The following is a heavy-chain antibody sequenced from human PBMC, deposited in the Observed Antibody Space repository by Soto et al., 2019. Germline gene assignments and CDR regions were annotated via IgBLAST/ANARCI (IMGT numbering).Heavy chain of an antibody. CDR2: IRGDNGDT. D-gene: IGHD2-8*01. J-gene: IGHJ4*02. CDR1: GFTLSSHG. Sequence: ASVKVSCKASGFTLSSHGISWVRQAPGQGLEWMGWIRGDNGDTNNAQKFQGRITMTTDTFTDTAYMELRSLRSDDTAVYYCARDLRGSCTTDECFYFDLWGQGSMVTFYS. CDR3: ARDLRGSCTTDECFYFDL. V-gene: IGHV1-18*04.